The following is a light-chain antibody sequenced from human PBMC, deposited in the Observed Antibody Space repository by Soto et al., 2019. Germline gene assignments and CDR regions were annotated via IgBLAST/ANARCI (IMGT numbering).Light chain of an antibody. CDR1: QSVSGSNY. Sequence: EIVLTQSPGTLSLSPGERATLSCRASQSVSGSNYLAWYPQKPGQAPRLLIYGASSRATGIPDRFSGSGSGTDFTLTISRLEPEDFAVYYWQQYGTSPYTFGQGTKLESK. CDR3: QQYGTSPYT. V-gene: IGKV3-20*01. CDR2: GAS. J-gene: IGKJ2*01.